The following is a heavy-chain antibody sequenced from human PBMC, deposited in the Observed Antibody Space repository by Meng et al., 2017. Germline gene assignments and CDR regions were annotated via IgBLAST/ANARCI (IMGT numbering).Heavy chain of an antibody. Sequence: ETLSLTCAVYGGSFSGYYWSWIRQPPGKGLEWIGEINHSGSTNYNPSLKSRVTISVDTSKNQFSLKLSSVTAADTAVYYCARAVLYYGSGIGGMDVWGQGTTVTVSS. CDR2: INHSGST. CDR1: GGSFSGYY. CDR3: ARAVLYYGSGIGGMDV. V-gene: IGHV4-34*01. D-gene: IGHD3-10*01. J-gene: IGHJ6*02.